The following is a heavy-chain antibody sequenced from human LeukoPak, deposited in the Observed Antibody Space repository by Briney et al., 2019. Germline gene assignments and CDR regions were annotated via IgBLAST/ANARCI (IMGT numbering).Heavy chain of an antibody. CDR1: GFTFSTYS. CDR3: ARLRTTGTFDY. CDR2: ISSSSSYI. J-gene: IGHJ4*02. D-gene: IGHD1-1*01. Sequence: PGGSLRLSCAASGFTFSTYSMNWVRQAPGKGLEWVPSISSSSSYIYYADSVKGRFTISRDNAKNSLYLQMNSLRAEDTALYYCARLRTTGTFDYWGQGTLVTVSS. V-gene: IGHV3-21*01.